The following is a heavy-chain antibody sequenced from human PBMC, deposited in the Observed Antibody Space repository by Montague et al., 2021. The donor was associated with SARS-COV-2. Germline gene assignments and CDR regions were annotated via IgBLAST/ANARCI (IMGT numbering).Heavy chain of an antibody. D-gene: IGHD3-22*01. CDR3: ARDRPESWRISPGLAGLFATVVHAASGMDV. Sequence: TLSLTCTVSGDSMTSGSHFWTWIRQPTGKGLDWIGHIQTSGTSNYSPSLRDRLTLSIDTSRNQFSLELRSVTAADTAVYFCARDRPESWRISPGLAGLFATVVHAASGMDVWGRGTTVIVS. CDR2: IQTSGTS. CDR1: GDSMTSGSHF. V-gene: IGHV4-61*09. J-gene: IGHJ6*02.